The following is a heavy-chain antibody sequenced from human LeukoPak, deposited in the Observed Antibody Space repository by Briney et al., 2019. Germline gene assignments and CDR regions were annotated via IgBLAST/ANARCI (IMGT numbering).Heavy chain of an antibody. D-gene: IGHD3-22*01. V-gene: IGHV1-69*04. CDR2: IIPILGIA. Sequence: GSSVKVSCKASVDTFSSYAISWVRQAPGQGLEWMGRIIPILGIANYAQKFQGRVTITADKSTSTAYMELSSLRSEDTAVYYCARVSSGYYYDYWGQGTLVTVSS. CDR1: VDTFSSYA. CDR3: ARVSSGYYYDY. J-gene: IGHJ4*02.